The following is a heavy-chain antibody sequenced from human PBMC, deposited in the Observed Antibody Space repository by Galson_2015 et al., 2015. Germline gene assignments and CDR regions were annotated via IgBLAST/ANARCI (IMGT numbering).Heavy chain of an antibody. CDR3: AREGWGVYGMDV. CDR1: GGPISSPNW. CDR2: IYHSGSS. Sequence: ATLSRACAVSGGPISSPNWWRWVRPSPGKGLEWIGQIYHSGSSTYKPSLKSRATISLDKSKNQLSLNLNSETAADTAVYYCAREGWGVYGMDVWGQGTTVSVSS. D-gene: IGHD3-16*01. J-gene: IGHJ6*02. V-gene: IGHV4-4*02.